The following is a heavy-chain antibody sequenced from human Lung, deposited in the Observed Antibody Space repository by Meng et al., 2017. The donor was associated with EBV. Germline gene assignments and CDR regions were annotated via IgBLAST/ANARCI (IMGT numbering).Heavy chain of an antibody. CDR3: ARVGAYCGGDCYHPR. Sequence: LQGSGPGLARPPGTLSLTCAVSGGSRSSRNWWSWVRQPPGKGLEWIGEIYHSGSTNYNPSLKSRVTISVDESKNQFSLRLSSVTAADTAVYYCARVGAYCGGDCYHPRWGQGTLVTVSS. D-gene: IGHD2-21*02. V-gene: IGHV4-4*03. CDR1: GGSRSSRNW. CDR2: IYHSGST. J-gene: IGHJ4*02.